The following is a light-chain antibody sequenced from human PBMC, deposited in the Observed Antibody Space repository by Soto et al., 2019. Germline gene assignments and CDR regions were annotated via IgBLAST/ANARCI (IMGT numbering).Light chain of an antibody. J-gene: IGKJ3*01. Sequence: EIVLTQSPGTLSLSPGEGATLSCSASQSVSSSYLAWYQQKPGQAPRLLIYGASIRATGIPDRFTGSGSGTDFTLTISRLKPEDFAVYYCQQYGSSPLFTFGPGTKVDIK. CDR3: QQYGSSPLFT. V-gene: IGKV3-20*01. CDR2: GAS. CDR1: QSVSSSY.